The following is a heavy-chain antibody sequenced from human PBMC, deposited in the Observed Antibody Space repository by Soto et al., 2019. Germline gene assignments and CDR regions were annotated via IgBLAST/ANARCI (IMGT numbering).Heavy chain of an antibody. V-gene: IGHV3-30*18. CDR3: AKDPTPSLHYYDSSCSSGY. J-gene: IGHJ4*02. Sequence: PGGSLRLSCAASGFTFSSYGMHWVRQAPGKGLEWVAVISYDGSNKYYADSVKGRFTISRDNSKNTLYLQMNSLRAEDTAVYYCAKDPTPSLHYYDSSCSSGYWGQGTPVTVSS. CDR1: GFTFSSYG. D-gene: IGHD3-22*01. CDR2: ISYDGSNK.